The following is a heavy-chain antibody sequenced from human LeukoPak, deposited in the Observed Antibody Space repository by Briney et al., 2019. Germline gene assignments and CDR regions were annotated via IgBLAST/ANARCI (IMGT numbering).Heavy chain of an antibody. Sequence: GGSLRLSCAISGFTLSGCELTWVRQAPGKGLEWISYISRSGNTIYYTGSVKGRFTTSRDNAKNSLYLQMNSLRVEDTAVYYCARVATMVRVPLDALDIWGQGRMVSVSS. J-gene: IGHJ3*02. D-gene: IGHD3-10*01. CDR1: GFTLSGCE. CDR2: ISRSGNTI. CDR3: ARVATMVRVPLDALDI. V-gene: IGHV3-48*03.